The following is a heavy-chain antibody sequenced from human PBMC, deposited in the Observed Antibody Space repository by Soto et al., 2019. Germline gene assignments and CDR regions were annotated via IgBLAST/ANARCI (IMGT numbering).Heavy chain of an antibody. CDR1: GGSISSGGYY. D-gene: IGHD1-20*01. V-gene: IGHV4-31*03. Sequence: QVQLQESGRGLVKPSQTLSLTCTVSGGSISSGGYYWSWIRQRPGKGLEWIGYISYSGSTYYNPSLKSRVTISVDTSKNQFSLELSSVTAADTAVYYCARFIPGTGSDYWGQGTLVTVSS. CDR3: ARFIPGTGSDY. CDR2: ISYSGST. J-gene: IGHJ4*02.